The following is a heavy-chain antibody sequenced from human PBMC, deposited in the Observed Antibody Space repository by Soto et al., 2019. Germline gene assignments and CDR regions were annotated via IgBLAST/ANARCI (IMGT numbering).Heavy chain of an antibody. V-gene: IGHV4-30-2*01. D-gene: IGHD1-26*01. CDR2: IPHSETT. Sequence: QLQLQESGSGLVKPSQTLSLTCTVSLDSISSGAYSWSWLRQPPGEALDWVGYIPHSETTSYNPSRESRVTISVDRSNNQFSLRLNSLTAADTAVYYCARDGAWRGFDVWCQGTAVTVSS. CDR1: LDSISSGAYS. J-gene: IGHJ6*02. CDR3: ARDGAWRGFDV.